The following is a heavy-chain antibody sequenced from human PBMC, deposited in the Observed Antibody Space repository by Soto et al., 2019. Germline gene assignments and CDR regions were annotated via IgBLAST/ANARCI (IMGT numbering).Heavy chain of an antibody. CDR2: IIPIFGTA. V-gene: IGHV1-69*01. Sequence: QVQLVQSGAEVKQPGSSVKVSCKASGGTFSSYAISWVRQAPGQGLEWMGGIIPIFGTANYAQKFQGRVTITADESTSTAYMELSGLRSEDTAVYYCARDRAKHSSSWYWFDPWGQGTLVTVSS. J-gene: IGHJ5*02. CDR1: GGTFSSYA. D-gene: IGHD6-13*01. CDR3: ARDRAKHSSSWYWFDP.